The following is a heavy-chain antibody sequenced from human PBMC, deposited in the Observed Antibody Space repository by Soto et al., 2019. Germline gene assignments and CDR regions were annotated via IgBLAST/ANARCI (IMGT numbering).Heavy chain of an antibody. Sequence: GGYLRLSCAASGFTFSDYYMSWIRQAPGKGLEWVSYISSSSSYTNYADSVKGRFTISRDNAKNSLYLQMNSLRAEDTAVYYCARRSTLTWFYGMDVWGQGTTVTVSS. J-gene: IGHJ6*02. D-gene: IGHD2-21*02. V-gene: IGHV3-11*06. CDR3: ARRSTLTWFYGMDV. CDR2: ISSSSSYT. CDR1: GFTFSDYY.